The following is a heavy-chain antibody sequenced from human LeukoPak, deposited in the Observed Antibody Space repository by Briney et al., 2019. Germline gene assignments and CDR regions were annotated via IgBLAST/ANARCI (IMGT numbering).Heavy chain of an antibody. J-gene: IGHJ4*02. CDR2: IWYDGSNK. CDR1: GFTFSSYG. V-gene: IGHV3-33*01. CDR3: AGGGTSLHY. D-gene: IGHD3-16*01. Sequence: PGGSLRLSCAASGFTFSSYGMHWVRQAPGKGLEWVAVIWYDGSNKYYADSVKGRFTISRDNSKNTLYLQMNSLRAEDTGVYYGAGGGTSLHYWGQGTLVTVSS.